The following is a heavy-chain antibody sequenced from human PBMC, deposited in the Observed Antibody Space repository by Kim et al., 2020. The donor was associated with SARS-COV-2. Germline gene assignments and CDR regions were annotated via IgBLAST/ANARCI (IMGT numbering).Heavy chain of an antibody. J-gene: IGHJ3*02. Sequence: GGSLRLSCAASGFTVSSNYMSWVRQAPGKGLEWVSVIYSGGSTYYADSVKGRFTISRDNSKNTLYLQMNSLRAEDTAVYYCARDLGYYDSSGYRFGAFDIWGQGTMVTVSS. V-gene: IGHV3-53*01. CDR2: IYSGGST. CDR1: GFTVSSNY. CDR3: ARDLGYYDSSGYRFGAFDI. D-gene: IGHD3-22*01.